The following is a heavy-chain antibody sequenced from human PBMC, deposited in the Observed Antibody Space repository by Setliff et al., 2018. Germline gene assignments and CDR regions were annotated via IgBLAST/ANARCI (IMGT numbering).Heavy chain of an antibody. V-gene: IGHV4-61*02. Sequence: SETLSLTCTVSGGSISSGSYYWSWIRQPAGKGLEWIGRIYTSGSTNYNPSLKSRVTISVDTSKNQSSLKLSSVTAADTAVYYCASEGGPEADAFDIWGQGTMVTVSS. D-gene: IGHD2-15*01. J-gene: IGHJ3*02. CDR1: GGSISSGSYY. CDR3: ASEGGPEADAFDI. CDR2: IYTSGST.